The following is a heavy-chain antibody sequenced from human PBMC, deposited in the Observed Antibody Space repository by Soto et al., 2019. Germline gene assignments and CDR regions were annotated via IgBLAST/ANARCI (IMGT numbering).Heavy chain of an antibody. Sequence: QNTLKESGPPLVKPTQTLTLTCTFSGFSLSTHGMGVGWIRQPPGKALEWLAIIFWDDAKRYSPSLKGRLTITKGTSKTQLVLTITNMDPVDTATYYCARSPATWGHECDVWGQGTMVTFSS. CDR3: ARSPATWGHECDV. CDR2: IFWDDAK. V-gene: IGHV2-5*02. J-gene: IGHJ3*01. CDR1: GFSLSTHGMG. D-gene: IGHD3-16*01.